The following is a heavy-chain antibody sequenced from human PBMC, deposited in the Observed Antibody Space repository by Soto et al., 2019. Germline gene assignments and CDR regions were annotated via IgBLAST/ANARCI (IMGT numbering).Heavy chain of an antibody. Sequence: ASVQVSCKASGGTFSSYAISWVRQAPGQGLEWMGGIIPILGIANYAQKFQGRVTITAVKSTSTADMELSSLRSEDTAVYYCARDLGYCGPGYYYYYGMDVWGQGTTVTVSS. CDR1: GGTFSSYA. CDR3: ARDLGYCGPGYYYYYGMDV. J-gene: IGHJ6*02. D-gene: IGHD2-21*01. CDR2: IIPILGIA. V-gene: IGHV1-69*10.